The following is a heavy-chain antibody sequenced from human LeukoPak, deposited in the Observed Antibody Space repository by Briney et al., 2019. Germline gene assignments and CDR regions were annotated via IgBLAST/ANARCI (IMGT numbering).Heavy chain of an antibody. V-gene: IGHV1-2*02. J-gene: IGHJ4*02. D-gene: IGHD2-21*02. CDR1: GYTFTGYY. CDR3: ARHTVTATFDY. CDR2: INPNSGGT. Sequence: ASVKVSCKASGYTFTGYYMHWVRQAPGQGLEWMGWINPNSGGTNYAQKFQGRVTMTRDTSITTAYMELNRLRSDDTAVYYCARHTVTATFDYWGQGTLVTVSS.